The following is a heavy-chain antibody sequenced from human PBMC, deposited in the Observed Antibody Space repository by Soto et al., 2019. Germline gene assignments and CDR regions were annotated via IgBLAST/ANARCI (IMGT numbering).Heavy chain of an antibody. Sequence: EVQLLESGGILVHPGGSLRLSCAASGFTFSSYAMTWVRQAPGKGLEWVSAISGSGDSTYYADSVKGRFTISRDQSKNTLYLQLHSLRAEDTAVYFCAKERDNGADRYYFDDWGQGTLVTASS. CDR2: ISGSGDST. CDR1: GFTFSSYA. J-gene: IGHJ4*02. D-gene: IGHD2-8*01. V-gene: IGHV3-23*01. CDR3: AKERDNGADRYYFDD.